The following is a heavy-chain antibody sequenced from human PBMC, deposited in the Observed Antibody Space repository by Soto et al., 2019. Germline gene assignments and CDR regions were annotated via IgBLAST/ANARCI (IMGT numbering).Heavy chain of an antibody. CDR3: AREACSSTSCYVYFDY. D-gene: IGHD2-2*01. CDR1: GYTFTSYA. J-gene: IGHJ4*02. V-gene: IGHV1-3*01. CDR2: INAGNGNT. Sequence: QVQLVKSGAEVKKPGASVKVSCKASGYTFTSYAMHWVRQAPGQRLEWMGWINAGNGNTKYSQKFQGRVTITRDTSASTAYMELSSLRSEDTAVYYCAREACSSTSCYVYFDYWGQGTLVTVSS.